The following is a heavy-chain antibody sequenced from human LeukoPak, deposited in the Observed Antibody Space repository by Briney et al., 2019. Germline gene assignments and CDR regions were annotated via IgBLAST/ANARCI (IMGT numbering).Heavy chain of an antibody. CDR3: ARDQGYSSSLYYFDY. V-gene: IGHV1-18*01. CDR1: GYTFTSYG. J-gene: IGHJ4*02. CDR2: ISAYNGNT. D-gene: IGHD6-13*01. Sequence: ASVKVSCKASGYTFTSYGISWVRQAPGQGLEWMGWISAYNGNTNYAQKLQGRVTMTTGTSTSTAYMELRSLRSDDTAVYYCARDQGYSSSLYYFDYWGQGTLVTVSS.